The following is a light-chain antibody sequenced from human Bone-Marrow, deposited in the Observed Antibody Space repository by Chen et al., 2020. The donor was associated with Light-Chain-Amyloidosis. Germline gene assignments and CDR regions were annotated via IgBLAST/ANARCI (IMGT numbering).Light chain of an antibody. Sequence: DIQLTQSPSTLSASIGDRVPLTCRASQSIRSWLAWYQQKPGKAPRLLIYATSTLHSGVPSRFSGSGSGTDFTLTITDLQPDDFTTYYCHQYYTYPWTVGQGTKVDLK. CDR1: QSIRSW. CDR2: ATS. J-gene: IGKJ1*01. V-gene: IGKV1-5*01. CDR3: HQYYTYPWT.